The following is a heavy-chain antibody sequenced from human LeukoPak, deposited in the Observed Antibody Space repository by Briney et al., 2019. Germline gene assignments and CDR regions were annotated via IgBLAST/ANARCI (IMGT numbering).Heavy chain of an antibody. CDR3: ARDSGWELPRSPFDY. CDR1: GFTFSNYW. CDR2: IKQDGSEK. D-gene: IGHD4-23*01. V-gene: IGHV3-7*01. J-gene: IGHJ4*02. Sequence: GGSLRLSCAASGFTFSNYWMSWVRQAPGKGLEWVANIKQDGSEKFYVDSVKGRFTISGDNARNSLYLQMNRLRADDTAVYYCARDSGWELPRSPFDYWGQGNLVTVST.